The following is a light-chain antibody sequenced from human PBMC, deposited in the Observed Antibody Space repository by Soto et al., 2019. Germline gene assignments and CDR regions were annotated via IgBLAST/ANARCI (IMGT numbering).Light chain of an antibody. CDR1: QSVSSY. J-gene: IGKJ2*01. CDR3: QQRSNWPPT. CDR2: DAS. V-gene: IGKV3-11*01. Sequence: EIVLTQSPATLSLSPGERATLSCRASQSVSSYLAWYQHKPGQAPRLLIYDASNRATRIPARFSGSGSGTDFTLTISSLEPEDFAVYYCQQRSNWPPTFGQGTKLEIK.